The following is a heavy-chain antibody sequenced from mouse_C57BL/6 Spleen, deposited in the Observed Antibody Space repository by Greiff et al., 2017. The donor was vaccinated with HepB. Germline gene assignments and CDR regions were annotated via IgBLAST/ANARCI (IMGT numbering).Heavy chain of an antibody. V-gene: IGHV2-9-1*01. Sequence: VQGVESGPGLVAPSQSLSITCTVSGFSLTSYAISWVRQPPGKGLEWLGVIWTGGGTNYNSALKSRLSISKDNSKSQVFLKMNSLQTDDTARYYCARNRRGTGDYAMDYWGQGTSVTVSS. D-gene: IGHD3-3*01. CDR3: ARNRRGTGDYAMDY. CDR2: IWTGGGT. CDR1: GFSLTSYA. J-gene: IGHJ4*01.